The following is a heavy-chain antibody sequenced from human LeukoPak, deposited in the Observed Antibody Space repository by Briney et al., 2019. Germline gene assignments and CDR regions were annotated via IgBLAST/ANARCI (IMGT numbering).Heavy chain of an antibody. Sequence: MSSETLSLTCTVSGGSIPSNYWSWIRQSPGKGLEWIGYIYHSGSTSYNPSLKSRVTFSVDTSKNQFSLKLNSVTAADTAVYYCARDRWNDAYNGMDVWGQGTTVTVSS. CDR2: IYHSGST. V-gene: IGHV4-59*01. D-gene: IGHD1-1*01. J-gene: IGHJ6*02. CDR3: ARDRWNDAYNGMDV. CDR1: GGSIPSNY.